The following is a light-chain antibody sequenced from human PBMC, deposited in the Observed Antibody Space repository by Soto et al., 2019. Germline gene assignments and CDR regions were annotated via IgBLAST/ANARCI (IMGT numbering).Light chain of an antibody. V-gene: IGKV1-5*03. CDR2: KAS. CDR1: QSIHSW. J-gene: IGKJ2*01. CDR3: HQYNAHPYS. Sequence: QMTQSPSTLSASVGDRVTITCRASQSIHSWLAWYQLKPGRAPKLLRYKASTLETGVPSRFSGSGSGTEFTLTIISVQPDDFAADYCHQYNAHPYSFGQGTKVEIK.